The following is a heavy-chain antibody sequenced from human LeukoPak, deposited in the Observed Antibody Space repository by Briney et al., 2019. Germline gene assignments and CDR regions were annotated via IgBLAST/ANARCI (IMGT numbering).Heavy chain of an antibody. Sequence: ASVRVSCRASGYTFTSYYMHWVRQAPGQGLEWMGIINPSGGSTSYAQKFQGRVTMTRDTSTSTVYMELSSLRSEDTAVYYCAREVHMTSDAFDIWGQGTMVTVSS. CDR2: INPSGGST. CDR1: GYTFTSYY. CDR3: AREVHMTSDAFDI. V-gene: IGHV1-46*01. D-gene: IGHD2-21*02. J-gene: IGHJ3*02.